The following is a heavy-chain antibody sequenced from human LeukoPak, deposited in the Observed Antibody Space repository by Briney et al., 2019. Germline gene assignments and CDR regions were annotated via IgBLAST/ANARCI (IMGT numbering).Heavy chain of an antibody. D-gene: IGHD2-2*01. CDR3: ARGGTSCYEGYCYYGMDV. CDR2: INAGNGNT. Sequence: ASVKVSCKAFGYTFTSYAMHWVRQAPGQRLEWMGWINAGNGNTKYSQKFQGRVTITRDTSASTAYMELSSLRSEDTAVYYCARGGTSCYEGYCYYGMDVWGQGTTVTVSS. V-gene: IGHV1-3*01. CDR1: GYTFTSYA. J-gene: IGHJ6*02.